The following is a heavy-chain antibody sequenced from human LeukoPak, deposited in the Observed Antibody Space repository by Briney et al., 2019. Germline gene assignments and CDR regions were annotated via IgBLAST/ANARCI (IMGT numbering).Heavy chain of an antibody. CDR3: AKGYGSGRGNYFDY. Sequence: SGGSLRLSCAASGFTFSSYAMSWVRQAPGKGLEWVSAISGSGGSTYYADSVKGRFTISRDNSKNTLYLQMNGLRAEDTAVYYCAKGYGSGRGNYFDYWGQGTLVTVSS. CDR1: GFTFSSYA. J-gene: IGHJ4*02. CDR2: ISGSGGST. D-gene: IGHD3-10*01. V-gene: IGHV3-23*01.